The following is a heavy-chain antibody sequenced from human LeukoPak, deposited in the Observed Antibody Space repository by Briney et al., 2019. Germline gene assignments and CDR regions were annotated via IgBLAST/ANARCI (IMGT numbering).Heavy chain of an antibody. CDR3: ASDIVVTSGDF. Sequence: GGPLRLSCAASVFPFSDYYMSWIRQAPGKALEGVAYITSCGSDILYADSVKGRLNISRDNPKNALFLRMNTLRVEDTAAYYCASDIVVTSGDFWGQGTLVSVSS. CDR1: VFPFSDYY. D-gene: IGHD5-12*01. V-gene: IGHV3-11*01. J-gene: IGHJ4*02. CDR2: ITSCGSDI.